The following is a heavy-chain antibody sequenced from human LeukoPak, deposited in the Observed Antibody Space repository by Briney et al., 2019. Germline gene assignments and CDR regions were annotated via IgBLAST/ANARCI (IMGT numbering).Heavy chain of an antibody. CDR1: GYTFTGYY. V-gene: IGHV1-2*04. D-gene: IGHD5-12*01. J-gene: IGHJ6*02. CDR2: INPNSGGT. Sequence: ASVKVSCKASGYTFTGYYMHWVRQAPGQGLEWMGWINPNSGGTNYAQKFQGWVTMTRDTSISTAYMELSRLRSDDTAVYYCARVRNSGYDYVGYYYGMDVWGQGTTVTVSS. CDR3: ARVRNSGYDYVGYYYGMDV.